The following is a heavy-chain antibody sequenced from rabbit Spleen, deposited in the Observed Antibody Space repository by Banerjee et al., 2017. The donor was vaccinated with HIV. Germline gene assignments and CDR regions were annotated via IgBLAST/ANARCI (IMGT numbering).Heavy chain of an antibody. V-gene: IGHV1S45*01. J-gene: IGHJ4*01. Sequence: QEQLVESGGGLVQPGAYLTLTCTASGFSFGRNYDMCWVRQAPGKGLEWIGCIYTGNGKSYYASWASGRVTISKTSSPPVTLQMTSLAVADTPTYFRASDAGSGHYIDGYFSLWGPGTLVPV. CDR2: IYTGNGKS. CDR3: ASDAGSGHYIDGYFSL. D-gene: IGHD8-1*01. CDR1: GFSFGRNYD.